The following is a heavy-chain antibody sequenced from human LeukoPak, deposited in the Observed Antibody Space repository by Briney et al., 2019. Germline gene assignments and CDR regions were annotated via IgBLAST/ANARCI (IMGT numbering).Heavy chain of an antibody. V-gene: IGHV3-48*01. CDR1: GFIFSSYS. Sequence: PGGSLRLSCVGSGFIFSSYSMNWVRQAPGKGLEWISYISSSSGTIYYADSVKGRFTISRDNAKNSLYLQMNSLRAEDTAVYYCAKDPGDYDDYVAFDYWGQGTLVTVSS. J-gene: IGHJ4*02. D-gene: IGHD4-17*01. CDR3: AKDPGDYDDYVAFDY. CDR2: ISSSSGTI.